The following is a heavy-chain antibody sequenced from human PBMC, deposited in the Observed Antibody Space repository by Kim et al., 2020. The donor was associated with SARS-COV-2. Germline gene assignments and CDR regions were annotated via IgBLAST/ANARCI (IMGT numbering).Heavy chain of an antibody. CDR2: IIPIFVTA. J-gene: IGHJ6*02. V-gene: IGHV1-69*13. Sequence: SVKVSCKASGDTFSSYAISWVRQAPGQGLEWMGGIIPIFVTANYPQKFQGRVTITADESTSTAYMELSSLRSEGTAVYYCARGGALGATTNYYGMDVWGQGTTVTVSS. D-gene: IGHD1-26*01. CDR1: GDTFSSYA. CDR3: ARGGALGATTNYYGMDV.